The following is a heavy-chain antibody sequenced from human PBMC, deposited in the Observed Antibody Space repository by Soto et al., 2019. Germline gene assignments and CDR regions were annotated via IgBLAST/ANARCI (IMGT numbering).Heavy chain of an antibody. CDR1: GVSFSGYY. V-gene: IGHV4-34*01. J-gene: IGHJ6*02. CDR3: ARKTRVVVVAAAYYYYYGMDV. D-gene: IGHD2-15*01. CDR2: INHSGST. Sequence: SETLSLTCAVYGVSFSGYYGSWIRQPPGKGLEWIGEINHSGSTNYNPSLKSRVTISVDTSKNQFSLKLSSVTAADTAVYYCARKTRVVVVAAAYYYYYGMDVWGQGTTVT.